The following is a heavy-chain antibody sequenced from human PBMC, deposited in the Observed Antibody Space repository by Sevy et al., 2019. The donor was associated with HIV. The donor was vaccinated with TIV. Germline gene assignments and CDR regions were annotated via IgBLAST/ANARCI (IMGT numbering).Heavy chain of an antibody. CDR3: ARGGRVAINFEY. J-gene: IGHJ4*02. V-gene: IGHV4-34*01. CDR2: INHSGST. CDR1: GGSFSGYY. Sequence: SETLSLTCAVYGGSFSGYYWSWIRQPPGKGLEWIGEINHSGSTNYNPSLKSRVTISVDTSKNQFSLKLSSVTAADTAVYYCARGGRVAINFEYWGQGTLVTVSS. D-gene: IGHD2-21*01.